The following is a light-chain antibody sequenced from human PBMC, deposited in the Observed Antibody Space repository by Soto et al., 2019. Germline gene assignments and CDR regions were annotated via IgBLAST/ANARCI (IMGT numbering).Light chain of an antibody. J-gene: IGKJ5*01. Sequence: EIVLTQSPGPLSLSPAERATLSCRARQSVSSYLAWYQQKPGQAPRLLIYAASTMAAGISARCSSSGSGTDFTLNISGLEHADVAVYYCQPRSNWPVTFGQGT. CDR2: AAS. CDR3: QPRSNWPVT. CDR1: QSVSSY. V-gene: IGKV3-11*01.